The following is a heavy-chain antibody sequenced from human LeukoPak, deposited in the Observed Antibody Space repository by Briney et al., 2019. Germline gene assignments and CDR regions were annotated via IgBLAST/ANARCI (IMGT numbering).Heavy chain of an antibody. D-gene: IGHD5-24*01. CDR2: INPSGGST. J-gene: IGHJ4*02. Sequence: GAPVKVSCKASGYTFTSYYMHWVRQAPGQGLEWMGIINPSGGSTSYAQKFQGRVTMTRDMSTSTVYMELSSLRSEDTAVYYCARVEMATIYGGDFDYWGQGTLVTVSS. CDR1: GYTFTSYY. V-gene: IGHV1-46*01. CDR3: ARVEMATIYGGDFDY.